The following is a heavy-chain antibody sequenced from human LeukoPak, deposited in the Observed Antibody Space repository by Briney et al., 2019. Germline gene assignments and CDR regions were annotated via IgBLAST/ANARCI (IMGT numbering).Heavy chain of an antibody. J-gene: IGHJ4*02. CDR2: ISGSGGST. Sequence: GGTLRLSCAASGFTFGSYGMSWVRQAPGKGLEWVSAISGSGGSTYYADSVKGRFTISRDNSKNTLYLQIHSLRAEDTAVYYCAKSIDFTGYSSGDYWGRGTLVTVSS. CDR3: AKSIDFTGYSSGDY. V-gene: IGHV3-23*01. CDR1: GFTFGSYG. D-gene: IGHD3-9*01.